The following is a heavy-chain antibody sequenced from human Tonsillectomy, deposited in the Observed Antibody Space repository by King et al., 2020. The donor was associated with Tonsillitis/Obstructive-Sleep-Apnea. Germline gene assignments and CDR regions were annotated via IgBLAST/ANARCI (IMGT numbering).Heavy chain of an antibody. CDR1: GFTFSSYA. CDR3: AREAATGTLSYGMEV. D-gene: IGHD6-13*01. CDR2: TSYDGSNK. J-gene: IGHJ6*02. Sequence: VQLVESGGGVVQPGRSLRLSCAASGFTFSSYAMHWVRQAPGKGLEWVAVTSYDGSNKYYADSVKGRFTISRDNYKNRLYLEMNSLRAEDTAVYYCAREAATGTLSYGMEVWGQGTVVTVSS. V-gene: IGHV3-30*04.